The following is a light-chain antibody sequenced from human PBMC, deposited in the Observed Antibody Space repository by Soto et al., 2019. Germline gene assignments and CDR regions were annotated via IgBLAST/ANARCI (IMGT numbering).Light chain of an antibody. V-gene: IGLV2-11*01. CDR2: DVN. CDR3: CSYAQTYVV. CDR1: SSDIGGYNY. Sequence: QSALTQPRSMSGSPGQSVTISCTGTSSDIGGYNYVSWYQQHPGKAPKLIIYDVNKRPSGVPDRFSGSKSGNTASLTISGLQAADEADYHCCSYAQTYVVFGGGTKLTVL. J-gene: IGLJ2*01.